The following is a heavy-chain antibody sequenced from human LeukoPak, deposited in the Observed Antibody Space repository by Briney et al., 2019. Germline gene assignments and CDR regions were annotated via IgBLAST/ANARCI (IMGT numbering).Heavy chain of an antibody. CDR3: ARVGTNYYDSSGPNWFDP. V-gene: IGHV3-11*04. CDR1: GFTFSDYY. D-gene: IGHD3-22*01. J-gene: IGHJ5*02. Sequence: GGSLRLSCAASGFTFSDYYMSWIRQAPGKGLEWVSYISSSSSTIYYADSVKGRFTISRDNAKNSLYLQMNSLRAEDTAVYYCARVGTNYYDSSGPNWFDPWGQGTLVTVSS. CDR2: ISSSSSTI.